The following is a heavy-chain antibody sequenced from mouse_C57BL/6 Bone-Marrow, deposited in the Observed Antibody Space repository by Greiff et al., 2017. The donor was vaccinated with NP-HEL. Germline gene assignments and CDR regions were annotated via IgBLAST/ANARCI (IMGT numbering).Heavy chain of an antibody. Sequence: EVQGVESGGDLVKPGGSLKLSCAASGFTFSSYGMSWVRQTPDKRLEWVATISSGGSYTYYLDSVKGRFTISRDNAKNTLYLQMSSLKSEDTAMYYCARLGGGLLGSWGQGTSVTVSS. CDR1: GFTFSSYG. J-gene: IGHJ4*01. D-gene: IGHD2-2*01. CDR2: ISSGGSYT. V-gene: IGHV5-6*01. CDR3: ARLGGGLLGS.